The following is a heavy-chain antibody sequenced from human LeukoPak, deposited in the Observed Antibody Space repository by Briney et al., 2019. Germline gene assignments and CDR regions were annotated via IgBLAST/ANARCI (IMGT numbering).Heavy chain of an antibody. CDR1: GFTFSSYA. Sequence: GESLRLSCAASGFTFSSYAMSWVRQAPGKGLEWVSAISGSGGSTYYAESVKGRFTISRDNSKNPLYLQMNSLRPEDTAVYYGAKRPYGSGSYWVVYWGQGTLVTVSS. J-gene: IGHJ4*02. CDR2: ISGSGGST. CDR3: AKRPYGSGSYWVVY. V-gene: IGHV3-23*01. D-gene: IGHD3-10*01.